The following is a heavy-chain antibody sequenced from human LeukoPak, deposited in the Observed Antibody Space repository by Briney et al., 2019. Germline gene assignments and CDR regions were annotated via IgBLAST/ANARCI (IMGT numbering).Heavy chain of an antibody. CDR2: INHSGST. D-gene: IGHD1-26*01. J-gene: IGHJ5*02. Sequence: SETLSLTCAVYGGSFSGYYWSWIRQPPGKGLEWIGEINHSGSTNYNPSLKSRVTISVDTSKNQFSLKLSSVTAADTAVYCGSRDGWSGSYHGFDPWGQGTLVTVSS. CDR3: SRDGWSGSYHGFDP. CDR1: GGSFSGYY. V-gene: IGHV4-34*01.